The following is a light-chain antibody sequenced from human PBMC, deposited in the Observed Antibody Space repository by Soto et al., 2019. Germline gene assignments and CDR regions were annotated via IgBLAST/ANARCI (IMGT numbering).Light chain of an antibody. J-gene: IGKJ4*01. Sequence: EIVMTQSPATLSVSPGERATLSCRASQSVSSNLAWYQQTTGQAPRLLIYGASTRATGIAARFSGSGSGTEFTLTISSLQSEDFAVYYCQQYNNWPPLTFGGGTKVAIK. CDR1: QSVSSN. CDR2: GAS. CDR3: QQYNNWPPLT. V-gene: IGKV3-15*01.